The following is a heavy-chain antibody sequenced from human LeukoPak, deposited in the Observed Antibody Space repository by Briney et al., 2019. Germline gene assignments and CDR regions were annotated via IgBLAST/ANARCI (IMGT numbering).Heavy chain of an antibody. J-gene: IGHJ4*02. CDR1: GYTFSDYA. Sequence: GGSLRLSCAASGYTFSDYALIWVRQAPGKGLEWISAIRGTGGTTYYADSVKGRFTISRDNSKNTLYLQMNSLRAEDTAVYYCASTLRCSSTSCYVGGFGYWGQGTLVTVSS. V-gene: IGHV3-23*01. D-gene: IGHD2-2*01. CDR3: ASTLRCSSTSCYVGGFGY. CDR2: IRGTGGTT.